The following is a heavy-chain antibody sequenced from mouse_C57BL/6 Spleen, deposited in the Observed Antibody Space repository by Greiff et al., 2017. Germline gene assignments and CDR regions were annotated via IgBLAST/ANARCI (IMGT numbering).Heavy chain of an antibody. Sequence: VQLQQSGAELAKPGASVKLSCKASGYTFTSYWMHWVKQRPGQGLEWIGYINPSSGYTKYNQKFKDKATLTADKSSSTAYMQLSSLTYEDAAVYYCANYDYDVGFAYWGQGTLVTVSA. CDR3: ANYDYDVGFAY. CDR1: GYTFTSYW. J-gene: IGHJ3*01. CDR2: INPSSGYT. V-gene: IGHV1-7*01. D-gene: IGHD2-4*01.